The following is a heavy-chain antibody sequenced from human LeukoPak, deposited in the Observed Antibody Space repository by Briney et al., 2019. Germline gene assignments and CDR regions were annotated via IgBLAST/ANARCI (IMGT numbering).Heavy chain of an antibody. Sequence: PSQTLSLTCTVSGGSISSGGYYWSWIRQHPGKGLEWIGYIYYSGSTNYNPSLKSRVTISVDTSKNQFSLKLSSVTAADTAVYYCARDRRRWGDDFWSGYSEGFDYWGQGTLVTVSS. CDR2: IYYSGST. V-gene: IGHV4-61*08. CDR1: GGSISSGGYY. D-gene: IGHD3-3*01. J-gene: IGHJ4*02. CDR3: ARDRRRWGDDFWSGYSEGFDY.